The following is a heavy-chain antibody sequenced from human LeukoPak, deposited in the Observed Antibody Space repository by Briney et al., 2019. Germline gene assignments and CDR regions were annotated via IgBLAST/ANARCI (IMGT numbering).Heavy chain of an antibody. CDR1: GFTFSSYS. J-gene: IGHJ4*02. CDR3: ARDRAYCGGDGYSEY. V-gene: IGHV3-48*01. CDR2: ISDSSSTI. D-gene: IGHD2-21*01. Sequence: PGGSLRLAWAASGFTFSSYSMNWVRQAPGKGREWVSYISDSSSTIYYADSGKGRFTVSRDNAKKSLYLQMYSLRAEDTTVYYCARDRAYCGGDGYSEYGGQGTLVTVSA.